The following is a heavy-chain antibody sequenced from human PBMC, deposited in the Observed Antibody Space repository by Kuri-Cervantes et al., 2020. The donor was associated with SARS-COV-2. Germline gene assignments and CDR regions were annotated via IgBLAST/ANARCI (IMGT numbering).Heavy chain of an antibody. V-gene: IGHV4-39*01. CDR3: ARQREMATIPDAFDI. Sequence: SETLSLTCTVSGGSISSSSYYGGWIRQPPGKGLEWIGSIFYSGRTYYNPSLKSRVTISVDTSKNQFSLKLGSVTAADTAVYYCARQREMATIPDAFDIWGQGTMVTVSS. J-gene: IGHJ3*02. CDR1: GGSISSSSYY. CDR2: IFYSGRT. D-gene: IGHD5-24*01.